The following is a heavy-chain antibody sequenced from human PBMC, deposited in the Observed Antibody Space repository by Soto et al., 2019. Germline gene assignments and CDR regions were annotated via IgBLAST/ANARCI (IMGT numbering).Heavy chain of an antibody. Sequence: LSLICPVSDASISRGGYSWSWIRQPPGKGLEWIGYIYHSGSTYYNPSLKSRVTISVDRSKNQFSLKLSSVTAADTAVYYCARVPDRWGQGTLVT. CDR1: DASISRGGYS. D-gene: IGHD2-2*01. V-gene: IGHV4-30-2*01. J-gene: IGHJ5*02. CDR3: ARVPDR. CDR2: IYHSGST.